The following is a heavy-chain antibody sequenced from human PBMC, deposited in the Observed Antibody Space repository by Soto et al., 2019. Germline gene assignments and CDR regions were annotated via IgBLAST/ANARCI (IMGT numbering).Heavy chain of an antibody. J-gene: IGHJ5*02. V-gene: IGHV1-24*01. CDR3: ARDLYSSSSYDP. D-gene: IGHD6-6*01. CDR1: GYTLTELS. CDR2: FDPEDGET. Sequence: ASVKVSCKVSGYTLTELSMHWVRQAPGKGLEWMGGFDPEDGETIYAQKFQGRVTITADESTSTAYMELSSLRSEDTAVYYCARDLYSSSSYDPWGQGTLVTVSS.